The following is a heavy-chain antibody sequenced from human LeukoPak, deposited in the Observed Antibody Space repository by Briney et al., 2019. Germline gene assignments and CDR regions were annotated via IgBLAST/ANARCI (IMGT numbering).Heavy chain of an antibody. V-gene: IGHV1-8*01. CDR3: ARVRGYAGTEVDY. Sequence: ASVKVSCKASGYTFTSYDINWVRQATGQGLEWMGWMNPNSGNTGYAQKFQGRVTMTRNTSISTAYTELSSLRSEGTAVYYCARVRGYAGTEVDYWGQGTLVTVPS. J-gene: IGHJ4*02. CDR1: GYTFTSYD. CDR2: MNPNSGNT. D-gene: IGHD3-10*01.